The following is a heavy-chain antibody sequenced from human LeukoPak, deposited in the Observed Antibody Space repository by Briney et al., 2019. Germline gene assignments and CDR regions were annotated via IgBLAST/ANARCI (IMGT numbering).Heavy chain of an antibody. Sequence: GGSLRLSCAASGFTFSNAWMSWVRQAPGKGLEWVGRIKSKTDGGTTDYAAPVKGRFTISRDDSKNTLYLQMNSLKTEDTAVYYCTTDLPACWTAYSSSCDDAFDIWGQGTMVTVSS. J-gene: IGHJ3*02. CDR3: TTDLPACWTAYSSSCDDAFDI. CDR1: GFTFSNAW. V-gene: IGHV3-15*01. CDR2: IKSKTDGGTT. D-gene: IGHD6-13*01.